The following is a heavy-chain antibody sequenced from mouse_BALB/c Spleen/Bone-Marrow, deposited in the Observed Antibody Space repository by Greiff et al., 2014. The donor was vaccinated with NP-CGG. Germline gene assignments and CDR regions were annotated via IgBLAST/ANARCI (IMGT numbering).Heavy chain of an antibody. V-gene: IGHV14-3*02. CDR3: ARWEYYAMDY. J-gene: IGHJ4*01. CDR2: IDPANGNT. CDR1: GFNIKDTY. D-gene: IGHD4-1*01. Sequence: VQLQQSGAEPVKPGASVKLSCTASGFNIKDTYMHWVKQRPEQGLEWIGRIDPANGNTKYDPKFQGKATITADTSSNTAYLQLSSLTSEDTAVCYCARWEYYAMDYWGQGTSVTVSS.